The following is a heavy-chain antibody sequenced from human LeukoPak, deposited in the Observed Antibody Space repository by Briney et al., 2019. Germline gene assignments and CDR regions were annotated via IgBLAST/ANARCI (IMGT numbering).Heavy chain of an antibody. Sequence: GGSLRLSCAASGLTFDDYAMHWVRQAPGKGLEWVSFITWDGGSAYYADSVKGRFTISRDNSKNSLYLEMNSLRAEDTALYYCAKDFRRMTTVTSGAYFHYWGQGTLVTVSS. CDR2: ITWDGGSA. D-gene: IGHD4-17*01. CDR3: AKDFRRMTTVTSGAYFHY. J-gene: IGHJ4*02. CDR1: GLTFDDYA. V-gene: IGHV3-43D*03.